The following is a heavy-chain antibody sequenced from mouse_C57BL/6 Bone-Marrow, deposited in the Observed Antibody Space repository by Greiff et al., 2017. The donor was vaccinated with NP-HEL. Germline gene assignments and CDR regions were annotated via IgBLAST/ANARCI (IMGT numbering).Heavy chain of an antibody. J-gene: IGHJ4*01. CDR2: IDPSDSYT. V-gene: IGHV1-69*01. D-gene: IGHD1-1*01. CDR3: ARVYYGSSYDAMDY. Sequence: QVQLKQPGAELVMPGASVKLSCKASGYTFTSYWMHWVKQRPGQGLEWIGEIDPSDSYTNYNQKFKGKSTLTVDKSSSTAYMQLSSLTSEDSAVYYCARVYYGSSYDAMDYWGQGTSVTVSS. CDR1: GYTFTSYW.